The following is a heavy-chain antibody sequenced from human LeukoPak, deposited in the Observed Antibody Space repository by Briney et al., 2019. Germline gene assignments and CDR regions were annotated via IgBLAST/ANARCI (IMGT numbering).Heavy chain of an antibody. D-gene: IGHD3-10*01. Sequence: GGSLRLSCAASGFTFSSYGMHWVRQAPGKGLEGVAFIRYDGSNKYYADSVKGRFTISRDNSKNTLYLQMNSLRAEDTAVYYCAKDDYYGSWLPSDPWGQGTLVTVSS. V-gene: IGHV3-30*02. J-gene: IGHJ5*02. CDR1: GFTFSSYG. CDR2: IRYDGSNK. CDR3: AKDDYYGSWLPSDP.